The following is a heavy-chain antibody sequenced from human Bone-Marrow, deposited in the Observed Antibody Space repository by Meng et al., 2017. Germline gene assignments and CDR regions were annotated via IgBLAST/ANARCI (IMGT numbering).Heavy chain of an antibody. V-gene: IGHV6-1*01. D-gene: IGHD1-1*01. CDR2: TYYRSRWYS. Sequence: QVQLQQSGPGLVKPSQPLALTCAISGDSVSSNSATWNWIRQSPSRGLEWLGRTYYRSRWYSDYAVSVQSRITINPDISKNQFSLQLNSLTPEDSAVYYCARDGTSWYFFDYWGQGTLVTVSS. CDR1: GDSVSSNSAT. CDR3: ARDGTSWYFFDY. J-gene: IGHJ4*02.